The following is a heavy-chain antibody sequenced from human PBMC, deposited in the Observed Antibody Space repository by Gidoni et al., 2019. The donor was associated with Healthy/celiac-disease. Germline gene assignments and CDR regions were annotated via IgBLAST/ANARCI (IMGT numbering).Heavy chain of an antibody. CDR2: IWYDGSNK. CDR1: GFTFSSYG. V-gene: IGHV3-33*01. CDR3: ARGMVPTAVHDYGDSVFVYGMDV. J-gene: IGHJ6*02. Sequence: QVQLVESGGGVVPPGRSLRLSCAASGFTFSSYGMHRLCSAPGKGLAWVAVIWYDGSNKYYADSVKGRFTISRDNSKNTLYLQMNSLRAEDTAVYYCARGMVPTAVHDYGDSVFVYGMDVWGQGTTVTVSS. D-gene: IGHD4-17*01.